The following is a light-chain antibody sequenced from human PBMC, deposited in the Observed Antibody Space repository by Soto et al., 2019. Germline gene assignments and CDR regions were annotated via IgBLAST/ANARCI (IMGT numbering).Light chain of an antibody. J-gene: IGKJ1*01. V-gene: IGKV1-27*01. CDR3: QNFDSAPQT. Sequence: DIQMTQSPSSLSASVGDRVTITCRASQGIRHYVALYQQKPGKVPKLLIYEASNLQSGVPSRFRGGGSGTEVTLTISSLQPEDVATYYCQNFDSAPQTFGQGTKVEIK. CDR2: EAS. CDR1: QGIRHY.